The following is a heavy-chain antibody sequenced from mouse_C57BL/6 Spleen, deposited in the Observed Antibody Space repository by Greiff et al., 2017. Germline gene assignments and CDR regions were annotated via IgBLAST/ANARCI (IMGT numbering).Heavy chain of an antibody. V-gene: IGHV1-26*01. CDR2: INPNNGGT. Sequence: EVQLQQSGPELVKPGASVKISCKASGYTFTDYYMNWVKQSHGKSLEWIGDINPNNGGTSYNQKFKGKATLTVDKSSSTAYMELRSLTSEDSAVYYCASPYDLAYWGQGTLVTVSA. CDR3: ASPYDLAY. D-gene: IGHD2-3*01. J-gene: IGHJ3*01. CDR1: GYTFTDYY.